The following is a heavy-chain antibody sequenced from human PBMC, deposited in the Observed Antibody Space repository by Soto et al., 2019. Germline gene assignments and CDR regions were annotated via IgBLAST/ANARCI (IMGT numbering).Heavy chain of an antibody. Sequence: EVQLVETGGGLIQPGGSLRLSCAASGFTVSGNYMSWVRQAPGKGLEWVSVIYNGGGTYYADSVKGGFTISRDNSKNTLYLQMNSLSAEDTAVYYCASTRGSYYDHWGQGTLVTVSS. CDR3: ASTRGSYYDH. V-gene: IGHV3-53*02. CDR1: GFTVSGNY. D-gene: IGHD5-12*01. J-gene: IGHJ4*02. CDR2: IYNGGGT.